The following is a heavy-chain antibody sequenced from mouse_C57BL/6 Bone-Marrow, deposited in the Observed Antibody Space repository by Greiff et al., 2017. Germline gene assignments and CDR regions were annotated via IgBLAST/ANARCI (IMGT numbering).Heavy chain of an antibody. CDR2: IDPSDSYT. CDR1: GYTFTSHW. V-gene: IGHV1-69*01. J-gene: IGHJ2*01. Sequence: QVQLQQPGAELVMPGASVKLSCKASGYTFTSHWMHWVKQRPGQGLEWIGEIDPSDSYTNYNQKFKGKSTLTVDKSSSTAYMQLSSLTSEDSAVYYCATLFYFDYWGQGTTLTVSS. CDR3: ATLFYFDY. D-gene: IGHD1-1*01.